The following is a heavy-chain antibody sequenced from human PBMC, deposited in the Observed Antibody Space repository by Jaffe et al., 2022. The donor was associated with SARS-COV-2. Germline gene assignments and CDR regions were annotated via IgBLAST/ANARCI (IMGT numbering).Heavy chain of an antibody. Sequence: EVQLVESGGGLVQPGGSLRLSCAASGFTFSSYAMSWVRQAPGKGLEWVSYISSSGSNTYYADSVKGRFTISRDNSKNTLYLQMNSLRAEDTAVYYCANLRLAAAARPVDWFDPWGQGTLVTVSS. D-gene: IGHD6-13*01. CDR3: ANLRLAAAARPVDWFDP. J-gene: IGHJ5*02. CDR2: ISSSGSNT. V-gene: IGHV3-23*04. CDR1: GFTFSSYA.